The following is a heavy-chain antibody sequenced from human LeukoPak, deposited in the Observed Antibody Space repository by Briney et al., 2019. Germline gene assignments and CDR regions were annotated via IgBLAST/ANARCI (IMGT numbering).Heavy chain of an antibody. CDR3: ARDPGDYEPWNWFDP. Sequence: GASVKVSCKASGYSFTSNYIHWVRQAPGQGLEWMGIINPSGGSTSYAQKFQGRVTMTRDTSTSTVYMELSSLRSEDTAVYYCARDPGDYEPWNWFDPWGQGTLVTLSS. J-gene: IGHJ5*02. CDR2: INPSGGST. CDR1: GYSFTSNY. V-gene: IGHV1-46*01. D-gene: IGHD4-17*01.